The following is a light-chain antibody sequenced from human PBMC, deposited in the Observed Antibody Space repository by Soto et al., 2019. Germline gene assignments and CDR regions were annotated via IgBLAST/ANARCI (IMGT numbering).Light chain of an antibody. Sequence: EIVLTQSPGTLSLSPGGRATLSFRSSQTLSNSFIAWYQQKPGQAPRLLIYDTSGRATGVPDRYSASGSGTDFTLTISRLEPEDFAVFFCQQYGTSEIIFGQGTRLEI. CDR1: QTLSNSF. CDR3: QQYGTSEII. CDR2: DTS. V-gene: IGKV3-20*01. J-gene: IGKJ5*01.